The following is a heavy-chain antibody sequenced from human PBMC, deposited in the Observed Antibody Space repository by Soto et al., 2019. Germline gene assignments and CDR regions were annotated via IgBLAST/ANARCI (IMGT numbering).Heavy chain of an antibody. J-gene: IGHJ5*02. CDR2: INHSGST. Sequence: SETLSLTCAVYGGSFSGYYWSWIRQPPGKGLEWIGEINHSGSTNYNPSLKSRVTISVDTSKNQFSLKLSSVTAADTAVYYCARAEVVVAATPDNWFDPWGQGTLVTVSS. V-gene: IGHV4-34*01. D-gene: IGHD2-15*01. CDR1: GGSFSGYY. CDR3: ARAEVVVAATPDNWFDP.